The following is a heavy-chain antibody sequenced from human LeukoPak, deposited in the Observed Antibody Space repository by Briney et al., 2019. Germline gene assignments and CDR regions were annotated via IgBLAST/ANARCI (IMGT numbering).Heavy chain of an antibody. CDR3: ARDASFDWFDP. J-gene: IGHJ5*02. CDR2: IYYSGST. V-gene: IGHV4-59*01. CDR1: GGSISSYY. Sequence: PSETLSLTCTVSGGSISSYYWSWIRQPPGKGLEWIGYIYYSGSTNYNPSLKSRVTISVDTSKNQFPLKLSSVTAADTAVYYCARDASFDWFDPWGQGTLVTVSS. D-gene: IGHD1-26*01.